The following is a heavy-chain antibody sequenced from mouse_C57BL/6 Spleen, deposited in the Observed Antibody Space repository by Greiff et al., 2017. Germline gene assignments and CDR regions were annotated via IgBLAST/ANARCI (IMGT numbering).Heavy chain of an antibody. J-gene: IGHJ2*01. V-gene: IGHV1-80*01. Sequence: VQLQQSGAELVKPGASVKISCKASGYAFSSYWMNWVKQRPGKGLEWIGQIYPGDGDTNYNGKFKGKATLTADKSSSTAYMQLSSLTSEDSAVYFCARSKLGRYYFDYWGQGTTLTVSS. D-gene: IGHD4-1*01. CDR1: GYAFSSYW. CDR2: IYPGDGDT. CDR3: ARSKLGRYYFDY.